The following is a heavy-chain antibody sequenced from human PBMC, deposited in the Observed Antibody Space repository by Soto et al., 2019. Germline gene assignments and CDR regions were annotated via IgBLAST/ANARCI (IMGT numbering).Heavy chain of an antibody. V-gene: IGHV6-1*01. J-gene: IGHJ5*02. D-gene: IGHD6-13*01. Sequence: TLSLTCAISGDSVSSNSAAWHWIRQSPPRGLEWLGRTYYRSKWYNDYAVSVKSRITINPDTSKNQFSLQLNSVTPEDTAGYYCAHTPIAAAGANWFDPWGQGTLVTVSS. CDR2: TYYRSKWYN. CDR3: AHTPIAAAGANWFDP. CDR1: GDSVSSNSAA.